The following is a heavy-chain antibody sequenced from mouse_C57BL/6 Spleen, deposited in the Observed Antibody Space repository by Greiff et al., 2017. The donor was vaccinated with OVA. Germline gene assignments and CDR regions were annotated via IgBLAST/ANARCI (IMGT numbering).Heavy chain of an antibody. CDR1: GYTFTDYN. CDR2: INPNNGGT. D-gene: IGHD2-4*01. J-gene: IGHJ2*01. V-gene: IGHV1-22*01. Sequence: DVQLQESGPELVKPGASVKMSCKASGYTFTDYNMHWVKQSHGKSLEWIGYINPNNGGTSYNQKFKGKATLTVNKSSSTAYMELRSLTSEDSAVYYCAPYDYDEGYFDYWGQGTTLTVSS. CDR3: APYDYDEGYFDY.